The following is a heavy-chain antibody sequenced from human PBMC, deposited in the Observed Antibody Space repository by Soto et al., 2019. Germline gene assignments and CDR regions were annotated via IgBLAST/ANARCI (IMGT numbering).Heavy chain of an antibody. CDR2: IYYSVST. CDR1: GGSISSYY. J-gene: IGHJ6*02. CDR3: ERETIGYGMDV. D-gene: IGHD1-7*01. Sequence: PSETLSLTCTVSGGSISSYYWSWIRQPPGKGLEWIGYIYYSVSTNYNPSLKSRVTISVDTSKNQFSLKLSSVTAADTAVYYCERETIGYGMDVWGQGTTVTVSS. V-gene: IGHV4-59*01.